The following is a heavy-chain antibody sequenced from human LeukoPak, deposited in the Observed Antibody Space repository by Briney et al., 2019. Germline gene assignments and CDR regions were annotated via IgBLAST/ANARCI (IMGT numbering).Heavy chain of an antibody. Sequence: GESLKISRKGFGYSFTSYWIGRVRQMPRKGLEWMGIIYPGDSDTRYSPSFQGQVTIAADKSISTAYLQWSSLKASDTAMYYCARLAGVAGLYYFDYWGQGTLVTVSS. D-gene: IGHD6-19*01. CDR1: GYSFTSYW. V-gene: IGHV5-51*01. J-gene: IGHJ4*02. CDR2: IYPGDSDT. CDR3: ARLAGVAGLYYFDY.